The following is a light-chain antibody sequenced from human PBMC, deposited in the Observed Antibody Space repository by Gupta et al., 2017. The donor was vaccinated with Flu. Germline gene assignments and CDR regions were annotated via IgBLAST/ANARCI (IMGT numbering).Light chain of an antibody. J-gene: IGLJ3*02. Sequence: HSLLTQPPSVSGPPGQSVTIPCTVCSSKIGAGFHVHWYQQLPGAAPKQLIYDNANRPSGGPDRCSGAKSGTSASLAIAGLQAEDEAGYYCRTFDNSLSGSVFGGGTELTVL. CDR2: DNA. CDR3: RTFDNSLSGSV. CDR1: SSKIGAGFH. V-gene: IGLV1-40*01.